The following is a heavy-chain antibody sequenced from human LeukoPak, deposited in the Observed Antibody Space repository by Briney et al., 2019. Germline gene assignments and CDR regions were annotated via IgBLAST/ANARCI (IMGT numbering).Heavy chain of an antibody. CDR1: GGTFSSYA. D-gene: IGHD2-15*01. J-gene: IGHJ6*02. V-gene: IGHV1-69*01. CDR2: IIPIFGTA. CDR3: ARRFRRYCSGGSCYYYYGMDV. Sequence: GASVKVSCKASGGTFSSYAISWVRQAPGQGLEWMGGIIPIFGTANYAQKFQGRVTITADESTSTAYMELSSLRSEDTAVYYCARRFRRYCSGGSCYYYYGMDVWGQGTTATVSS.